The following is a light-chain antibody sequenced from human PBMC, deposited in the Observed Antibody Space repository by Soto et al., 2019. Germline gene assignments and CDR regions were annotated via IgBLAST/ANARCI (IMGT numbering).Light chain of an antibody. CDR3: QSFDSSRFYV. CDR1: SSNIGRNY. V-gene: IGLV1-47*01. CDR2: RDN. J-gene: IGLJ1*01. Sequence: QAVLTQPPSASGTPGQRVTISCSGSSSNIGRNYVYWYQHLSGAAPKLLIYRDNRRPSGVPDRFSGSKSGTSASLAITGLQAEDEADYYCQSFDSSRFYVFGTGTKLTVL.